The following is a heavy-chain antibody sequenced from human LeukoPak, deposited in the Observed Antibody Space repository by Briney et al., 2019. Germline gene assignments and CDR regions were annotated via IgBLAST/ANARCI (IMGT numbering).Heavy chain of an antibody. V-gene: IGHV3-53*01. D-gene: IGHD1-1*01. CDR1: GFTFSRYW. J-gene: IGHJ4*02. CDR3: ARDHNDDYVDY. CDR2: IYGGGST. Sequence: GGSLRLSCAASGFTFSRYWMSWVRHLPRKGLEWVSIIYGGGSTYYADSVKGRFTVSRDNSKNTLYLQMNSLRGEDTAVHYCARDHNDDYVDYWGQGTLVTVSS.